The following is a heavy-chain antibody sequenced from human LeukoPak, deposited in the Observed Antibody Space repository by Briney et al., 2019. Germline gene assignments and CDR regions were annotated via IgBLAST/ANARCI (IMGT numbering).Heavy chain of an antibody. CDR2: ISGSGGST. J-gene: IGHJ4*02. Sequence: PGGSLRLSCAASGFTFSSYAMSWVRQAPGKGLEWVSAISGSGGSTYYADSVKGRFTISRDNAKDTLYLQMNSLRAEDTAVYYCARLSNGAFFDYWGQGTLVTVSS. CDR1: GFTFSSYA. D-gene: IGHD6-19*01. CDR3: ARLSNGAFFDY. V-gene: IGHV3-23*01.